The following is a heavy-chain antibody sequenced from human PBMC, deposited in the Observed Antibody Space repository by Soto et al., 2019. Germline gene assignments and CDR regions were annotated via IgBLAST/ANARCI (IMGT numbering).Heavy chain of an antibody. CDR3: ARVLMVYASENIWFDT. V-gene: IGHV4-34*01. CDR2: INHSGST. CDR1: GGSFSGYY. J-gene: IGHJ5*02. Sequence: SETLSLTCAVYGGSFSGYYWSWIRQPPGKGLEWIGEINHSGSTNYNPSLKSRVTISVDTSKNQFSLKLSSVTAADTAVYYCARVLMVYASENIWFDTWGQGTRVTVSS. D-gene: IGHD2-8*01.